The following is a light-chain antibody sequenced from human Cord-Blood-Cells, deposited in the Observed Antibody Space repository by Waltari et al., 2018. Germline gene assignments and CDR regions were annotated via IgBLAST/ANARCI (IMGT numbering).Light chain of an antibody. V-gene: IGKV3-20*01. Sequence: EIVLTQSPGTLSLSPGERATLSCRASQSVSSRYLALYQQKPGQAPRLFIYCASSSATGIPYRFSGSGSGTDFTLTISRLEPEDFAVYYCQQYGSSPYTFGQGTKLEIK. CDR1: QSVSSRY. CDR3: QQYGSSPYT. CDR2: CAS. J-gene: IGKJ2*01.